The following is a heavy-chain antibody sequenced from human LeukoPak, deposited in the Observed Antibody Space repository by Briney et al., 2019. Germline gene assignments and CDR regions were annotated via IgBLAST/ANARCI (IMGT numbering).Heavy chain of an antibody. J-gene: IGHJ6*03. CDR1: GFTVSSNY. V-gene: IGHV3-53*01. CDR3: ATGFDYYDSSGYLSHYMDV. CDR2: IHSGGST. D-gene: IGHD3-22*01. Sequence: PGGSLRLSCAASGFTVSSNYMSWVRQAPGKGLEWVSVIHSGGSTYYADSVKGRFTISRDNSKNTLYLQMNSLRAEDTAVYYCATGFDYYDSSGYLSHYMDVWGKGTTVTISS.